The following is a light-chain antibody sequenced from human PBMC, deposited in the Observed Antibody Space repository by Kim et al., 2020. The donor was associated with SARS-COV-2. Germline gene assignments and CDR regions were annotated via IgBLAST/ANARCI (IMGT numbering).Light chain of an antibody. CDR1: QSITDY. V-gene: IGKV1-39*01. Sequence: ASVGDRVTITCRTGQSITDYLSWYQQKPGKAPKLVIYAASSVQSGVPSRFSGSGFGTDFSLTISSLQPEDSATYYCQQSYTTPPTFGQGTKVDIK. CDR2: AAS. J-gene: IGKJ1*01. CDR3: QQSYTTPPT.